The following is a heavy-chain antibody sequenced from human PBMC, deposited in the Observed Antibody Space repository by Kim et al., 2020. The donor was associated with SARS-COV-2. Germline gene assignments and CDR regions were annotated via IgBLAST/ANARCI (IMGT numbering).Heavy chain of an antibody. D-gene: IGHD1-26*01. Sequence: HDGGDKYYVDSVKGRCTISRDNAKNSLYLQMNSLRAEDTAVYYCVRGGATDWGQGTLVTVSS. CDR3: VRGGATD. J-gene: IGHJ4*02. V-gene: IGHV3-7*01. CDR2: HDGGDK.